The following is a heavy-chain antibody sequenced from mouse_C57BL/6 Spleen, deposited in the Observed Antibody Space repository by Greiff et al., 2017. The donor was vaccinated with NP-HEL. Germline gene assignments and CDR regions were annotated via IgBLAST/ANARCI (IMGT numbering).Heavy chain of an antibody. CDR1: GFTFSDYG. Sequence: EVNLVESGGGLVKPGGSLKLSCAASGFTFSDYGMHWVRQAPEKGLEWVAYISSGSSTIYYADTVKGRFTISRDNAKNTLFLQMTSLRSEDTAMYYCARLGDGYLAYWGQGTLVTVSA. D-gene: IGHD2-3*01. V-gene: IGHV5-17*01. CDR3: ARLGDGYLAY. J-gene: IGHJ3*01. CDR2: ISSGSSTI.